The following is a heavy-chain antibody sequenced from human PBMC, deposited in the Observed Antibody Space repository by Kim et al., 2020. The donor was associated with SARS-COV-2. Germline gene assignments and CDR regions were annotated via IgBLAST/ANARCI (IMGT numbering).Heavy chain of an antibody. Sequence: GRTHHHPSLNSRVTISVDTSNTQFSLKLSSVTAADTAVYYCARGSSAHYWGQGTLVTVSS. D-gene: IGHD6-6*01. J-gene: IGHJ4*02. CDR3: ARGSSAHY. CDR2: GRT. V-gene: IGHV4-34*01.